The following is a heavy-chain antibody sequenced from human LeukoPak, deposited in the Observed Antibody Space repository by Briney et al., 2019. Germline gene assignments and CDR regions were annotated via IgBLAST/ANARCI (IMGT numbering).Heavy chain of an antibody. CDR1: GFTFSNAW. V-gene: IGHV3-15*01. CDR3: TTDLSIVVVPAAIPLGPDAFDI. J-gene: IGHJ3*02. CDR2: IKSKTDGGTT. Sequence: GGSLRLSCAVSGFTFSNAWMSWVRQAPGKGLEWVGRIKSKTDGGTTDYAAPVKGRFTISRDDSKNTLYLQMNSLKTEDTAVYYCTTDLSIVVVPAAIPLGPDAFDIWGQGTMVTVSS. D-gene: IGHD2-2*01.